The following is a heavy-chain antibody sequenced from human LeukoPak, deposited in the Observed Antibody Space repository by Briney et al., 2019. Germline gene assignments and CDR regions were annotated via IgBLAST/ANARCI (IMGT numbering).Heavy chain of an antibody. J-gene: IGHJ6*02. CDR3: ARLGYYHDSTRLGGMDV. CDR2: IYYSGST. D-gene: IGHD3-22*01. Sequence: SETLSLTCTVSGGSISSYYWSWIRQPPGKGLEWIGYIYYSGSTNYNPSLKSRVTISVDTSKNQFSLKLSSVTAADTAVYYCARLGYYHDSTRLGGMDVWGQGTTVTVSS. V-gene: IGHV4-59*08. CDR1: GGSISSYY.